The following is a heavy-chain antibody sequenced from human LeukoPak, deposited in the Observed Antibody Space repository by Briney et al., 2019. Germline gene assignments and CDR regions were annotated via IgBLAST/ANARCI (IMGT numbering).Heavy chain of an antibody. Sequence: SGGSLRLSCAASGFTFSSYSMNWVRQAPGKGLEWVSSIRSSSSYIYYADSVKGRFTISRDNAKNSLYLQMNSLRAEDTAVYYCARDIPLSGYSYGFHWFDPWGQGTLVTVSS. CDR2: IRSSSSYI. V-gene: IGHV3-21*01. CDR1: GFTFSSYS. CDR3: ARDIPLSGYSYGFHWFDP. D-gene: IGHD5-18*01. J-gene: IGHJ5*02.